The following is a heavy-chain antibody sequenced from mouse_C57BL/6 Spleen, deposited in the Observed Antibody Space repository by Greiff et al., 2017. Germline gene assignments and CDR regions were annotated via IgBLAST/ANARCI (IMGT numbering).Heavy chain of an antibody. CDR2: VYPYNGGT. J-gene: IGHJ1*03. CDR1: GFTFTDYY. CDR3: ARAGLRRDWYFDV. Sequence: VQLKESGPVLVKPGPSVKISCKASGFTFTDYYMHWVKQSHGTSLEWIGIVYPYNGGTSYNQKFKGKATLTVDTSSSTAYMELNSLTSEDSAVYYCARAGLRRDWYFDVWGTGTTVTVSS. D-gene: IGHD2-4*01. V-gene: IGHV1-36*01.